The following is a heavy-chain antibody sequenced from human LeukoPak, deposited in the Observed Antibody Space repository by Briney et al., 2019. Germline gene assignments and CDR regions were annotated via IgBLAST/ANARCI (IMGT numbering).Heavy chain of an antibody. CDR2: IIPIFGTA. V-gene: IGHV1-69*05. CDR1: GGTFSSYA. Sequence: GSSVKVSCKASGGTFSSYAISWVRQAPGRGLEWMGRIIPIFGTANYAQKFQGRVTITTDESTSTAYMELSSLRSEDTAVYYCAVGFLGGSYCFDYWGQGTLVTVSS. D-gene: IGHD1-26*01. J-gene: IGHJ4*02. CDR3: AVGFLGGSYCFDY.